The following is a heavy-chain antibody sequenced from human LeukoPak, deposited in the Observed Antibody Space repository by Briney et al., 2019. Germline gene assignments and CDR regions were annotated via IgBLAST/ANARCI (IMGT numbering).Heavy chain of an antibody. CDR1: GYIFTSYW. D-gene: IGHD2-15*01. J-gene: IGHJ5*02. Sequence: HGESLKISCKGSGYIFTSYWIAWVRQMPGKGLEWMRIIYPGDSDTRYSPSFQGQLTISADNSISTAYLQWSSLKASDTAIYHCARLAGYCGGGSCVFDPWGQGTLVPVSS. CDR2: IYPGDSDT. V-gene: IGHV5-51*01. CDR3: ARLAGYCGGGSCVFDP.